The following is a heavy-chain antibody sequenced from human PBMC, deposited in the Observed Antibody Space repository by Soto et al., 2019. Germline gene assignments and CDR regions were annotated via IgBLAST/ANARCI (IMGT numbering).Heavy chain of an antibody. CDR2: ISWNSGNI. CDR3: AKDPYYSLPGYNNWLVP. CDR1: GFTFHNYA. V-gene: IGHV3-9*01. J-gene: IGHJ5*02. Sequence: HLGGSLRLSCAASGFTFHNYAMHWVRQALGKGLEWVAGISWNSGNIDFGDSVKGRFTISRDNAKNSLYLQMNSLRPEDTAVYYCAKDPYYSLPGYNNWLVPRGQGTLVTVSS. D-gene: IGHD3-9*01.